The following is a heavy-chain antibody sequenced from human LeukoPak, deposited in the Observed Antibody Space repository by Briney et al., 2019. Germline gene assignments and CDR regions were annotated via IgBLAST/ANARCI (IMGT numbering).Heavy chain of an antibody. CDR3: ARDSSDFDWLLYYDY. Sequence: ASVKVSCKASGYTFTSYGISWVRQAPGQGLEWMGWISAYNGNTNYAQKLQGRVTMTTDTSTSTAYMELRSLRSDDTAVYYCARDSSDFDWLLYYDYWGQGTLVTVSS. CDR1: GYTFTSYG. J-gene: IGHJ4*02. D-gene: IGHD3-9*01. CDR2: ISAYNGNT. V-gene: IGHV1-18*01.